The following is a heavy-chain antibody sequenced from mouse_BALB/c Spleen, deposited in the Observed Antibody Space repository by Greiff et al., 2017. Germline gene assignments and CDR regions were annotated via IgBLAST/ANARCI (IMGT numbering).Heavy chain of an antibody. D-gene: IGHD4-1*01. V-gene: IGHV1S56*01. CDR1: GYTFTSYY. J-gene: IGHJ3*01. CDR2: IYPGDGST. Sequence: QVQLQQSGPELVKPGASVKMSCKASGYTFTSYYIHWVKQRPGKGLEWIGWIYPGDGSTKYNEKFKGKTTLTADKSSSTAYMLLSSLTSEDSAIYFCAREGTGAWFDYWGQGTLVTVSA. CDR3: AREGTGAWFDY.